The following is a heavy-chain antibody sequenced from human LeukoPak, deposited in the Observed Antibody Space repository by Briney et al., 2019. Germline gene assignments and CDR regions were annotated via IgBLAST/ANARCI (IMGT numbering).Heavy chain of an antibody. CDR3: AKGKQGTYDY. J-gene: IGHJ4*02. CDR1: GFTFSSYA. Sequence: GGSLRLSCAASGFTFSSYAMSWVRQAPGKGLEWVSAISGSGGSTYYADSVKGRFTISRDNSKNMLYLQMNSLRAEDTAIYYCAKGKQGTYDYWGQGTLVTVSS. V-gene: IGHV3-23*01. CDR2: ISGSGGST. D-gene: IGHD7-27*01.